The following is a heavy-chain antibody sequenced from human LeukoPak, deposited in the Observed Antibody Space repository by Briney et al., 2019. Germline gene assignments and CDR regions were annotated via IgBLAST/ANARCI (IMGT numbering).Heavy chain of an antibody. CDR2: IYYSGST. Sequence: SETLSLTCTVSGGSIYSTAYSWGWIRQPPGKGLEWIGSIYYSGSTYYNPSLKSRVTISIDTSKKQFSLKLTSVTAADTAVYYCARQTLAGVTLYYFDYWGQGTLVTVSS. V-gene: IGHV4-39*01. CDR3: ARQTLAGVTLYYFDY. J-gene: IGHJ4*02. CDR1: GGSIYSTAYS. D-gene: IGHD3-10*01.